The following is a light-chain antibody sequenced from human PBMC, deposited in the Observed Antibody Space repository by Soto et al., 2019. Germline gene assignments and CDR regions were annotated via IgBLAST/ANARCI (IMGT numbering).Light chain of an antibody. CDR1: QDINIY. CDR3: QKYDGAPLT. Sequence: DIQMTPSPSSLSASVGDRVTITCRAGQDINIYLAWYQQKPGKVPKLLISAASTLQSGVPSRFSGSGSGTDFTLTISGLQPEDVATYYCQKYDGAPLTFGGGTKVEIK. J-gene: IGKJ4*01. CDR2: AAS. V-gene: IGKV1-27*01.